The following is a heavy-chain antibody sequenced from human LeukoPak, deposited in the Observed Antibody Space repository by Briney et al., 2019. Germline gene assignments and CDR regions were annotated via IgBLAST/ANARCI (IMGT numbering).Heavy chain of an antibody. CDR2: IYWDDDK. J-gene: IGHJ6*03. V-gene: IGHV2-5*02. CDR1: GFSLSTTGVA. Sequence: SGPTLVNPTQTLTLTCTFSGFSLSTTGVAVGWIRQPPGKALEWLVLIYWDDDKRYSPSLRSRLTITKDTSKSQVVLTMTNMDPVDTATYYCVHARGRSDGTFYYEMDVWGRGTTVTVSS. D-gene: IGHD6-13*01. CDR3: VHARGRSDGTFYYEMDV.